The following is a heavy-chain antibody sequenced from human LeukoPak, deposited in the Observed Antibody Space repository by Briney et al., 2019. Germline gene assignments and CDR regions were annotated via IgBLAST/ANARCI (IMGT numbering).Heavy chain of an antibody. Sequence: GASVKVSCKASGYSFTGYYIHWVRQAPGQGLECMGWINPNSGDTNYAQKFQGRVTMTRDTSISTAYMELSRLRSDDTAIYSCARVSSFDWLYYFDYWGQGTLVTVSS. D-gene: IGHD3-9*01. V-gene: IGHV1-2*02. CDR2: INPNSGDT. CDR3: ARVSSFDWLYYFDY. J-gene: IGHJ4*02. CDR1: GYSFTGYY.